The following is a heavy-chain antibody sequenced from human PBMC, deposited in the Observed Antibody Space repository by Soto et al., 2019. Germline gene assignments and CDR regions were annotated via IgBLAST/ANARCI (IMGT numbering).Heavy chain of an antibody. V-gene: IGHV3-21*01. J-gene: IGHJ4*02. Sequence: GGSLRLSCAASGFTFSSYSMNWVRQAPGKGLEWVSSISSSSSYIYYADSVKGRFTISRDNAKNSPYLQMNSLRAEDTAVYYCARYGAAAGPGFYWGQGSLVTVSS. CDR1: GFTFSSYS. D-gene: IGHD6-13*01. CDR2: ISSSSSYI. CDR3: ARYGAAAGPGFY.